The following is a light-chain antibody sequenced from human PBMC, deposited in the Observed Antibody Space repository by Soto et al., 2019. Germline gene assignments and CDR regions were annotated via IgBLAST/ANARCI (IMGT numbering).Light chain of an antibody. Sequence: EIVMTQSPATLSVSPGERATLSCGASQSVSRNLAWYQQKPGQAPRLLIHGASTRAPGIPARFGGSGSGTEFTLTISSLQSEDFAVYYCQQYDNWPRTFGQGTKVEIK. CDR3: QQYDNWPRT. CDR2: GAS. V-gene: IGKV3-15*01. CDR1: QSVSRN. J-gene: IGKJ1*01.